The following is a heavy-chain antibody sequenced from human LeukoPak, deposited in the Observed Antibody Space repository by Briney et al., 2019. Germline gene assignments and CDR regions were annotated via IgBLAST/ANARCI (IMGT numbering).Heavy chain of an antibody. CDR1: GFTLGDYA. CDR2: IRSKAYGGTT. V-gene: IGHV3-49*04. D-gene: IGHD6-19*01. J-gene: IGHJ4*02. Sequence: GGSLRLSCSASGFTLGDYAMSWVRQAPGKGLEWVGFIRSKAYGGTTEYAASVKVRFTISRDDSKRIAYLQMNSLRTEDTAVYYCTRSHNEAVAGLDYWGQGTLVTVSS. CDR3: TRSHNEAVAGLDY.